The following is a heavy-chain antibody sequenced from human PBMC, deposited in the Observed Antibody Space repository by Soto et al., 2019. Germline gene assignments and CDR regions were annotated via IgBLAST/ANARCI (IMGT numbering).Heavy chain of an antibody. J-gene: IGHJ6*03. CDR3: ARALGYCSGGSCSGQYYYYMDV. Sequence: SETLSLTCTVSGGPIRGYYWTWIRQPPGKGLEWIGDIYHSGSTKYNPSLKSRVTISVDTSKNHFSLKLSSVTAADTAVYYCARALGYCSGGSCSGQYYYYMDVWGKGTTVTVSS. D-gene: IGHD2-15*01. V-gene: IGHV4-59*12. CDR2: IYHSGST. CDR1: GGPIRGYY.